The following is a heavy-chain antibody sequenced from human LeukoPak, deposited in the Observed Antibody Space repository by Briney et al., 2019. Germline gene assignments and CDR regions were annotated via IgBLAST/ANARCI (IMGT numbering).Heavy chain of an antibody. J-gene: IGHJ4*02. CDR2: IYYSGST. Sequence: SETLSLTCTVSGGSISSYYWGWIRQPPGKGLEWIGYIYYSGSTNYNPSLKSRVTIAVDTSKNQFSLKLSSVAAADTAVDYCARVTPRTAMVTGPFDYWGQGTLVTVSS. D-gene: IGHD5-18*01. V-gene: IGHV4-59*01. CDR3: ARVTPRTAMVTGPFDY. CDR1: GGSISSYY.